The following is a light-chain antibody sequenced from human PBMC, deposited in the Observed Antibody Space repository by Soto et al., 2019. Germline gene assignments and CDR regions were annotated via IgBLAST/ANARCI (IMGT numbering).Light chain of an antibody. CDR1: QSLLASNGYNY. V-gene: IGKV2-28*01. CDR3: MQVLQTPRT. Sequence: DIVMTQSPLSLPVTPGEPASISCRSSQSLLASNGYNYLDWYLQKPGQSPRVLIYLGSNRASGVPDRFSGSGSGTDFTLKISRVEAEDVGVYYCMQVLQTPRTFGQGTKVEIK. CDR2: LGS. J-gene: IGKJ1*01.